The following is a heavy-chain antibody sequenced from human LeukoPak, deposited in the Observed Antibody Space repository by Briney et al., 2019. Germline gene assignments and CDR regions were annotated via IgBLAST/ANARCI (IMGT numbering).Heavy chain of an antibody. D-gene: IGHD3-10*01. CDR3: ARGEYYGSGSLEYYMDV. J-gene: IGHJ6*03. CDR1: GYTFTSYG. Sequence: ASVKVSCKASGYTFTSYGISWVRQAPGQGLEWMGWISAYNGNTNYAQKLQGRVTMTTDTSTSTAYMELRSLRSDDTAAYYCARGEYYGSGSLEYYMDVWGKGTTVTVSS. V-gene: IGHV1-18*01. CDR2: ISAYNGNT.